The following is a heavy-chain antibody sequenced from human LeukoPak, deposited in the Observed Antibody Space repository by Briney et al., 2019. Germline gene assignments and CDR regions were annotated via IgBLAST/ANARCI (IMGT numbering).Heavy chain of an antibody. CDR2: IGPNSGNT. Sequence: ASVKVSCKASGYTFTSYDIHWVRQAPGQGLEWMGWIGPNSGNTGYAQKFQGRVTMTRNTSISTAYMELSSLRSEDTAVYYCAREFRVVAPNQGDDYWGQGTLVTVSS. CDR1: GYTFTSYD. CDR3: AREFRVVAPNQGDDY. V-gene: IGHV1-8*01. J-gene: IGHJ4*02. D-gene: IGHD2-21*01.